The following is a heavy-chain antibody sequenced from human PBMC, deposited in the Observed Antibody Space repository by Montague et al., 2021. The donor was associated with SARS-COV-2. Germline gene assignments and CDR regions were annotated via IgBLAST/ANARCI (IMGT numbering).Heavy chain of an antibody. CDR1: GFTFSSYA. Sequence: SLRLSCAASGFTFSSYALTWVRQAPGKGLEWVSFISGSGGSAYYADSVKGRFTISRDNSKSTLHLQMNSLRAEDTAIYYCAKSRPHTNEFGSAFDIWGQGTMVTVSS. D-gene: IGHD3-3*01. J-gene: IGHJ3*02. CDR2: ISGSGGSA. V-gene: IGHV3-23*01. CDR3: AKSRPHTNEFGSAFDI.